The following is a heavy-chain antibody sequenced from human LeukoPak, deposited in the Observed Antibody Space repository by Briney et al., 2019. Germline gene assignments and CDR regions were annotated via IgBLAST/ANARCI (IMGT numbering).Heavy chain of an antibody. CDR2: IYYSGST. V-gene: IGHV4-39*01. J-gene: IGHJ4*02. CDR1: GGSISSSSYY. D-gene: IGHD3-3*01. CDR3: ARQSGITIFGVVIPGALDY. Sequence: SETLSLTCTVSGGSISSSSYYWGWIRQPPGKGLEWIGSIYYSGSTYYSPSLKSRVTISVDTSKNQFSLKLSSVTAADTAVYYCARQSGITIFGVVIPGALDYWGQGTLVTVSS.